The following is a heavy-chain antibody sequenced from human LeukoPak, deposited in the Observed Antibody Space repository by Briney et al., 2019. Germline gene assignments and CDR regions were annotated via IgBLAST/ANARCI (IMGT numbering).Heavy chain of an antibody. Sequence: PSETLSLTCTVSGGSISSYYWSWIRQPPGKGLEWIGYIYYSGSTNYNPSLKSQVTISVDTSKNQFSLRLDSVTAADTAVYYCARDAYYYDTSGFNMADCWGRGALVTVSS. J-gene: IGHJ4*02. V-gene: IGHV4-59*12. CDR1: GGSISSYY. CDR2: IYYSGST. D-gene: IGHD3-22*01. CDR3: ARDAYYYDTSGFNMADC.